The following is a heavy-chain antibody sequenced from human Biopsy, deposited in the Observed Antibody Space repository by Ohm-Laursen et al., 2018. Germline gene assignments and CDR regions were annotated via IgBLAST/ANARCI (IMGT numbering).Heavy chain of an antibody. CDR2: INAKTGDT. Sequence: ASVKVSCKASGYTFAGYHVHWVRQVPGQGLEWMGWINAKTGDTNYAQKFQGRVTMTRDTSISTAYVDLSSLRSDDTAVYYCTRGGYYYDSLAYYYWFDPWGQGTLVTVSS. D-gene: IGHD3-22*01. V-gene: IGHV1-2*02. CDR1: GYTFAGYH. J-gene: IGHJ5*02. CDR3: TRGGYYYDSLAYYYWFDP.